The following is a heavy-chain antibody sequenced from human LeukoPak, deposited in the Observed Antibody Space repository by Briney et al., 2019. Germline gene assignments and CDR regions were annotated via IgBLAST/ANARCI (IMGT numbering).Heavy chain of an antibody. V-gene: IGHV4-31*03. CDR3: ARDSRNLGGFRGVDY. D-gene: IGHD3-10*01. J-gene: IGHJ4*02. Sequence: SQTLSLTCTVSGGSISSGGYYWSWIRQHPGKGLEWIGYIYYSGSTYYNPSLKSRVTISVDTSKNQFSLKLSSVTAADTAVYYCARDSRNLGGFRGVDYWGQGTLVTVSS. CDR2: IYYSGST. CDR1: GGSISSGGYY.